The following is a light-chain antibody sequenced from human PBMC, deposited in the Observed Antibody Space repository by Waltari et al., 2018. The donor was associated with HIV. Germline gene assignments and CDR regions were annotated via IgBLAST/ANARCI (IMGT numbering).Light chain of an antibody. CDR2: GAS. V-gene: IGKV3-15*01. J-gene: IGKJ1*01. Sequence: EVLLTQSPATLSVSPGDRTTLSCRARQSVRTNLAWYQQRPGQPPRLLIYGASTRATGIAARFSGSGSGTEFTLTINSLQSEGYAVYYCQQYDYWPPWTFGQGTKVEMK. CDR1: QSVRTN. CDR3: QQYDYWPPWT.